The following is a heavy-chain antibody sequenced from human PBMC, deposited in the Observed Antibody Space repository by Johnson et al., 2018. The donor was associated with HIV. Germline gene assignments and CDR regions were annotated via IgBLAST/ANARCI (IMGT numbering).Heavy chain of an antibody. D-gene: IGHD2-15*01. V-gene: IGHV3-30*04. J-gene: IGHJ3*02. Sequence: VQLVESGGGLVQPGRSLRLSCAASGFTFDDYAMHWVRQAPGKGLEWVAVISYDGSNKDYADSVKGRFSISRDNSKNTLYLQMNSLRAEDTAVYYCATPQERYSAFDIWGQGTMVTVSS. CDR1: GFTFDDYA. CDR3: ATPQERYSAFDI. CDR2: ISYDGSNK.